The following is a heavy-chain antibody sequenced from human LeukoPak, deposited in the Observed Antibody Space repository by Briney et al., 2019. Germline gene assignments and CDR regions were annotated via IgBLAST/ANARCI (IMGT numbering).Heavy chain of an antibody. CDR3: ARESFRSGTSYLDAFDI. CDR1: GFRINDHY. CDR2: TRNKPNSYST. J-gene: IGHJ3*02. Sequence: GSLRLSFAGSGFRINDHYMDWVRQAPGKGLEWVGRTRNKPNSYSTDYAASVKGRFSVSRDESSNTVYVQMNSLITEGAAVDYCARESFRSGTSYLDAFDIWGQGTKVTVSS. D-gene: IGHD2-15*01. V-gene: IGHV3-72*01.